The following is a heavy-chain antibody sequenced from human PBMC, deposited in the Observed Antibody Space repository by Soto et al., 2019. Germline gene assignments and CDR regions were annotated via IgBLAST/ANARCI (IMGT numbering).Heavy chain of an antibody. CDR3: GRDSDIVVVTSPDY. D-gene: IGHD2-15*01. CDR1: GYTFTSYA. V-gene: IGHV1-3*01. J-gene: IGHJ4*02. CDR2: INAGNGNT. Sequence: QVQLVQSGAEVKKPGASVKVSCKASGYTFTSYAMHWVRQAPGQRLEWMGWINAGNGNTKYSQKFQGRVTITRDTPASTAYRELSSLSSENPAVYSCGRDSDIVVVTSPDYWGQGPLVTVPS.